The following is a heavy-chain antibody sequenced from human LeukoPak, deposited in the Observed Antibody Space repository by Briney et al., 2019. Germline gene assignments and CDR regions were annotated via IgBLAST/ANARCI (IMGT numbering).Heavy chain of an antibody. CDR1: RFTFSNYL. CDR3: VSLGYCSTSSCQP. D-gene: IGHD2-2*01. CDR2: ITSDGSST. V-gene: IGHV3-74*01. J-gene: IGHJ4*02. Sequence: PGGSLRLSCAASRFTFSNYLMHWVRQAPGKGLVWVSRITSDGSSTHYADSVKGRFTISRDNAKNTLYLQMNSLTAEDTAAYYCVSLGYCSTSSCQPWGQGTLVTVSS.